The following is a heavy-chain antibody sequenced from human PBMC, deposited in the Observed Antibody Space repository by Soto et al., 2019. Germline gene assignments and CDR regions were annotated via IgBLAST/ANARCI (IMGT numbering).Heavy chain of an antibody. D-gene: IGHD3-10*01. V-gene: IGHV3-30*18. CDR2: TSYDESKK. CDR1: GFSFSSYG. J-gene: IGHJ4*02. CDR3: AKDEGSGSYYVTGDY. Sequence: QVQLVESGGGVVQPGRSLRLSCAASGFSFSSYGMHWVRQAPGKGLEWVALTSYDESKKYYADSVKGRFTISRDNSKNTLYLQMNSLRAEDTAVYYCAKDEGSGSYYVTGDYWGQGTLVTVSS.